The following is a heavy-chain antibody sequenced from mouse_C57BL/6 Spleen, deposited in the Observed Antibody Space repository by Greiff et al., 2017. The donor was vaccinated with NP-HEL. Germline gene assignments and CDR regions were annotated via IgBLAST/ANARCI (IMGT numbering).Heavy chain of an antibody. Sequence: QVQLQQPGAELVKPGASVKMSCKASGYTFTSYWITWVKQRPGQGLEWIGDIYPGSGSTNYNEKFKSKATLTVDTSSSTAYMQLSSLTSEDSAVYYCASYYDYDVGLMDYWGQGTSVTVSS. CDR2: IYPGSGST. CDR1: GYTFTSYW. J-gene: IGHJ4*01. D-gene: IGHD2-4*01. CDR3: ASYYDYDVGLMDY. V-gene: IGHV1-55*01.